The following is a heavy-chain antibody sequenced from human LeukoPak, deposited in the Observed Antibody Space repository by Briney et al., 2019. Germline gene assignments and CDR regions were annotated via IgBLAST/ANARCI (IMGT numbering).Heavy chain of an antibody. V-gene: IGHV4-59*01. CDR1: GGSISSYY. CDR3: AREDILTGSFDY. D-gene: IGHD3-9*01. Sequence: PSETLSLTCTVSGGSISSYYWSWIRQPPGKGLEWIGYIYYSGSTNYNPSLKSRVTISVDTSKNQFSLKLSSVTAADTAVYYCAREDILTGSFDYWGQGTLVTVSP. J-gene: IGHJ4*02. CDR2: IYYSGST.